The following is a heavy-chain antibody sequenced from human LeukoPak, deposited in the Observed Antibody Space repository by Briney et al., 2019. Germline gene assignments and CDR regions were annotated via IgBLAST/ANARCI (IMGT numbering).Heavy chain of an antibody. V-gene: IGHV4-39*01. D-gene: IGHD3-3*01. CDR1: GRSISSSSYY. CDR2: IYYSGST. CDR3: ARHEYDFWSGYYNEFGY. Sequence: SETLSLTCTVSGRSISSSSYYWGWVRQAPGKGLEWFGSIYYSGSTYYHPSLKSRVTISVDTSKNQFSLKLSSVTAADTAVYYCARHEYDFWSGYYNEFGYWGQGTLVTVSS. J-gene: IGHJ4*02.